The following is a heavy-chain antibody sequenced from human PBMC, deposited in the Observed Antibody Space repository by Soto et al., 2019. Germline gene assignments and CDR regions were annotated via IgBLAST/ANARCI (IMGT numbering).Heavy chain of an antibody. V-gene: IGHV3-21*06. CDR1: GFTFSTCT. Sequence: EVQLVESGGGLVKPGGSLRLSCAVSGFTFSTCTRNWVRQAPGKGLEWVSSIGSGGSPYYADSVKGRFTISRDNAKNSLYLQMNSLRAEDTAVYYCAREVQPVVRREYDYWGQGTLVTVSS. D-gene: IGHD2-15*01. J-gene: IGHJ4*02. CDR2: IGSGGSP. CDR3: AREVQPVVRREYDY.